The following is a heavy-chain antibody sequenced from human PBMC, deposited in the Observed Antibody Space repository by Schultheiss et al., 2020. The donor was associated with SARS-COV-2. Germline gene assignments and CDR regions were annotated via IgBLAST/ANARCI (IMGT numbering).Heavy chain of an antibody. D-gene: IGHD4-23*01. Sequence: GESLKISCAASGFTFSGSAMHWVRQASGKGLEWVGRTRNKANNYMTNYAASVKGRFTISRDDSKNSLFLQMNSLKTEDTAVYYCAKETYRGKVFHYWGQGTLVTVSS. V-gene: IGHV3-72*01. CDR2: TRNKANNYMT. CDR1: GFTFSGSA. CDR3: AKETYRGKVFHY. J-gene: IGHJ4*02.